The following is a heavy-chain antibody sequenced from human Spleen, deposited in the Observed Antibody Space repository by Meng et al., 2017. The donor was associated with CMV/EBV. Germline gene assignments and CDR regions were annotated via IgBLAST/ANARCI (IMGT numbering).Heavy chain of an antibody. V-gene: IGHV3-66*02. J-gene: IGHJ4*02. Sequence: GESLKISYAASGFTVSYNYMSWVRQAPGKGLEWVSVIYSGGSTYYADSVKGRFTISRDNSKNTLYLQMSSLRPEDTAVYYCARDGGRDGYTNHRYDYWGQGTLVTVSS. CDR2: IYSGGST. CDR1: GFTVSYNY. D-gene: IGHD5-24*01. CDR3: ARDGGRDGYTNHRYDY.